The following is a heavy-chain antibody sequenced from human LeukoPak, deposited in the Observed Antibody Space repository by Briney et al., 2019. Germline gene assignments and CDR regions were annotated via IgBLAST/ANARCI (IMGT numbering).Heavy chain of an antibody. CDR3: ASSYDSSGND. CDR1: GFSFDTYW. V-gene: IGHV3-7*01. D-gene: IGHD3-22*01. CDR2: IKKDGSQK. J-gene: IGHJ4*02. Sequence: GGSLRLSCAASGFSFDTYWMSWVRQAPGKGLEWVANIKKDGSQKYYVGSVRGRFTISRDNAKSSLYLQMNSLRVEDTAIYYFASSYDSSGNDWGQGTLVTVSS.